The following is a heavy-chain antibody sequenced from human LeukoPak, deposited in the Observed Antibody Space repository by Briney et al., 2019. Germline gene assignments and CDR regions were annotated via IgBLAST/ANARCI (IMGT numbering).Heavy chain of an antibody. Sequence: SETLSLTCAVYGGALSAYYWGWIRQSPGKGLEWIGEIYKSESSNYNPSLKSRVTISVDTCKNQVSLQLSSVTAADTAVYYCARGRYSNWERYYYMDVWGKGATVTLSS. CDR3: ARGRYSNWERYYYMDV. D-gene: IGHD4-11*01. V-gene: IGHV4-34*01. J-gene: IGHJ6*03. CDR2: IYKSESS. CDR1: GGALSAYY.